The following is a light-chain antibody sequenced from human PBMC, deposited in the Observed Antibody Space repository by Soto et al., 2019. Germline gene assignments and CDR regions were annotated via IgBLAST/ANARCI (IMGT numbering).Light chain of an antibody. Sequence: DIQMTQSPSTLSASVGDRVTITCRASQSISSWLAWYRQKPGKAPKLLIYDASSLESGVPSRFSGSGSGTEFTLTISSLQPDDFATYYCQQYTSYPWTFGQGTKV. CDR3: QQYTSYPWT. V-gene: IGKV1-5*01. CDR2: DAS. CDR1: QSISSW. J-gene: IGKJ1*01.